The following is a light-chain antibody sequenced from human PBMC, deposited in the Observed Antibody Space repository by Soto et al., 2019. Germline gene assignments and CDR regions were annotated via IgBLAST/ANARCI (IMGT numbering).Light chain of an antibody. CDR2: EVN. V-gene: IGLV2-8*01. J-gene: IGLJ1*01. CDR3: SSYAGSMNV. CDR1: SSDVGVYDY. Sequence: QSVLTPPRSACGSPGQSVAISYTGTSSDVGVYDYVSWYQQHPGKAPKLIIYEVNKRPSGVPDRFSGPKSGNTASLTVSGLQAEDEADYYCSSYAGSMNVFGTGTKVTVL.